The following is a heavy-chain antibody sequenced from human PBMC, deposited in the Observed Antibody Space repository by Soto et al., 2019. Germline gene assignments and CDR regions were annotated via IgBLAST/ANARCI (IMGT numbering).Heavy chain of an antibody. D-gene: IGHD6-19*01. J-gene: IGHJ4*02. Sequence: SETLSLTCSVSVGSISGSYWSWIRQSPGKGLEWLGYVSYTGSTNYSPSLRSRVSISVDTSKNEFSLRLSSATAADTAVYFCARSVAVPGAHIDYWGQGTQVTVSS. V-gene: IGHV4-59*01. CDR2: VSYTGST. CDR3: ARSVAVPGAHIDY. CDR1: VGSISGSY.